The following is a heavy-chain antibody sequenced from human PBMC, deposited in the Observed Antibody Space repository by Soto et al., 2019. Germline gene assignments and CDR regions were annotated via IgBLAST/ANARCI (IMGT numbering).Heavy chain of an antibody. Sequence: GGSLRLSCAASGFSFSSYGMHWVRQAPGKGLDWVAVIWYDGSNKYYAESVKGRFTISRDNSKNTLYVQMNSLTVEDTAVYYCARAQYPCTYFDACDVWGQGTMVTVSS. V-gene: IGHV3-33*03. J-gene: IGHJ3*01. CDR3: ARAQYPCTYFDACDV. CDR2: IWYDGSNK. CDR1: GFSFSSYG. D-gene: IGHD1-26*01.